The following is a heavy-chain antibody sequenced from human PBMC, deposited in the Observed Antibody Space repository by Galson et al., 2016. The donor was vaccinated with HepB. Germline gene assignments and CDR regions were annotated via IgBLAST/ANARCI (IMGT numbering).Heavy chain of an antibody. Sequence: QSGAEVKKPGDSLRISCKASGYSFTNFWVTWVRQMPGKGLEWMGRIDPSDSYTTYSPSFQGHVTISVDGPIDNAYLQSHSLKASDTAVSYCAREEGYSNVFHFFEWWGQGTLVTVSS. D-gene: IGHD5-18*01. CDR1: GYSFTNFW. V-gene: IGHV5-10-1*01. J-gene: IGHJ4*02. CDR3: AREEGYSNVFHFFEW. CDR2: IDPSDSYT.